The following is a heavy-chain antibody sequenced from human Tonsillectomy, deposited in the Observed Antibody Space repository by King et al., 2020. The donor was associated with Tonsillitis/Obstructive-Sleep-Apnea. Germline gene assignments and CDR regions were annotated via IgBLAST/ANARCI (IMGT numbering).Heavy chain of an antibody. CDR1: GGTFSSYA. V-gene: IGHV1-69*01. CDR2: IIPSFGTA. Sequence: MQLVQSGAEVKKPGSSVKVSCKASGGTFSSYAISWVRQAPGQGLEWMGGIIPSFGTANYAQKFQGRVTINADESTSTAYIELSSLRSEDTAVYYCARDSVGGSYYGHFQHWGQGTLVTVSS. J-gene: IGHJ1*01. CDR3: ARDSVGGSYYGHFQH. D-gene: IGHD1-26*01.